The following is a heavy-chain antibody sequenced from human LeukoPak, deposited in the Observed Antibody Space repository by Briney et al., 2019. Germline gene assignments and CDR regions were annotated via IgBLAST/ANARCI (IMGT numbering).Heavy chain of an antibody. J-gene: IGHJ6*02. CDR3: ARDHCASTGCYVDYYYGLDV. V-gene: IGHV1-2*02. Sequence: ASVKVSCKASGYTFSGNYIQWVRQAPGQGFEWMGWINPNSGGTNYAQNFQGRVTVTRDTSISTVYMELSRLTSDDTAVYYCARDHCASTGCYVDYYYGLDVWGQGTTVTVSS. D-gene: IGHD2-2*01. CDR1: GYTFSGNY. CDR2: INPNSGGT.